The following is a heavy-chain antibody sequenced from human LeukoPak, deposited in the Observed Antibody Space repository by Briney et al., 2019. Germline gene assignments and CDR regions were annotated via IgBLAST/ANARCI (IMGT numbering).Heavy chain of an antibody. CDR2: IYPGDSDT. Sequence: GESLKISCKGSGYSFTSYWIGWARQMPGKGLEWMGIIYPGDSDTRYSPSFQCQVTISADKSISTAYVQWRSLKASCTAVYYCARAVDDEDGSYFDYWGQGALVTVSS. D-gene: IGHD2-15*01. J-gene: IGHJ4*02. V-gene: IGHV5-51*01. CDR1: GYSFTSYW. CDR3: ARAVDDEDGSYFDY.